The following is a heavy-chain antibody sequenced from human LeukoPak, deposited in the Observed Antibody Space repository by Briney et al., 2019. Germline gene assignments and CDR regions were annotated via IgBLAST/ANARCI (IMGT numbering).Heavy chain of an antibody. V-gene: IGHV3-23*01. CDR1: GITFRTIA. D-gene: IGHD3-22*01. Sequence: GGSLRLSCAASGITFRTIAMTWVRQAPGKGLEWVSAISGSGIRTYYADSVKGRFTISRDKSNNTLYLQMNSLRAEDTALYYCAKTGDYFDSSDYYRPDAFDIWGQGTMVTVSS. CDR3: AKTGDYFDSSDYYRPDAFDI. CDR2: ISGSGIRT. J-gene: IGHJ3*02.